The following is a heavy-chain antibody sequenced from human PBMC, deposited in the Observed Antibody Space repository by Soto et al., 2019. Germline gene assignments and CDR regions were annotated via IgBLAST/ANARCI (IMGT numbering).Heavy chain of an antibody. CDR3: ARGRLSIAAAHEVYYYYMDV. Sequence: SETLSLTCAVYGGSFSGYYWSWIRQPPGKGLEWIGEINHSGSTNYNPSLKSRVTISVDTSKNQFSLKLSSVTAADTAVYYCARGRLSIAAAHEVYYYYMDVWGKGTTVTVSS. CDR2: INHSGST. CDR1: GGSFSGYY. D-gene: IGHD6-13*01. J-gene: IGHJ6*03. V-gene: IGHV4-34*01.